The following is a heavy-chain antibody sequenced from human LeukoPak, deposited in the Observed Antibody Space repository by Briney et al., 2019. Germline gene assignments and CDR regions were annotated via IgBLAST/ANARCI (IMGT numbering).Heavy chain of an antibody. V-gene: IGHV3-13*01. CDR3: ARTPMVRGNDYYYGMDV. CDR1: GFTFSNYA. Sequence: GGSLRLSCAASGFTFSNYAMSWVRQAPGKGLEWVSAIGTAGDTYYPGSVKGRFTISRENAKNSLYLQMNSLRAGDTAVYYCARTPMVRGNDYYYGMDVWGQGTTVTVSS. J-gene: IGHJ6*02. CDR2: IGTAGDT. D-gene: IGHD3-10*01.